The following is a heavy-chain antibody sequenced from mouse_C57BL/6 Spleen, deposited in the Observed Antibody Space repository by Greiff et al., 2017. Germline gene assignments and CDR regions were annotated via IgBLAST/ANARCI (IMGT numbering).Heavy chain of an antibody. CDR1: GYTFTSYW. V-gene: IGHV1-50*01. D-gene: IGHD2-2*01. CDR3: ARNGYDWFAY. J-gene: IGHJ3*01. Sequence: QAQLQQPGAELVKPGASVKLSCKASGYTFTSYWMQWVKQRPGQGLEWIGEIDPSDSYTNYNQKFKGKATLTVDTSSSTAYMQLSSLTSEDSAVYYCARNGYDWFAYWGQGTLVTVSA. CDR2: IDPSDSYT.